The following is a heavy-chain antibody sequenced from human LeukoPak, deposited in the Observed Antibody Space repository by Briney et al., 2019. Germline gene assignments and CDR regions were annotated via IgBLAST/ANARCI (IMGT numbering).Heavy chain of an antibody. CDR3: ARAVEYSTNPTTGDAFDI. V-gene: IGHV1-18*01. CDR2: ISAYNGNT. Sequence: ASVKVSCKASGYTFTSYGISWVRQAPGQGLEWIGSISAYNGNTNYAQKLQGRVTMTTDTSTSTAYMELRSLRSDDTAVYYCARAVEYSTNPTTGDAFDIWGQGTMVTVSS. D-gene: IGHD6-6*01. J-gene: IGHJ3*02. CDR1: GYTFTSYG.